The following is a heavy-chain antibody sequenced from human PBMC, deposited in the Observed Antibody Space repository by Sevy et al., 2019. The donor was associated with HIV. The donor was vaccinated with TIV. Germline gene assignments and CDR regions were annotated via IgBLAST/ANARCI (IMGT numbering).Heavy chain of an antibody. CDR2: ISYDGSNK. CDR3: ARGYCGGDCYSRPYYCYGMDV. Sequence: GGSLRLSCAASGFTFSSYAMHWVRQAPGKGLEWVAVISYDGSNKYYADSVKGRFTISRDNSKNTLYLQMNSLRAEDTAVYYCARGYCGGDCYSRPYYCYGMDVWGQGTTVTVSS. CDR1: GFTFSSYA. J-gene: IGHJ6*02. D-gene: IGHD2-21*02. V-gene: IGHV3-30-3*01.